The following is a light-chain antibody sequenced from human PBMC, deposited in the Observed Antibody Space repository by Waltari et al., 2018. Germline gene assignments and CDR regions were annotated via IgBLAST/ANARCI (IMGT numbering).Light chain of an antibody. CDR2: WAS. V-gene: IGKV4-1*01. CDR3: HQYYSTPWT. J-gene: IGKJ1*01. CDR1: QSVLYSSNNKNY. Sequence: DIVMTQSPDSLAVSPGERATLNCKSSQSVLYSSNNKNYLAWYQQKLGQPPKLLFYWASTREFGVPDRFSGSGSGTDFTLTISSLQAEDVAVYYCHQYYSTPWTFGQGTKVEIK.